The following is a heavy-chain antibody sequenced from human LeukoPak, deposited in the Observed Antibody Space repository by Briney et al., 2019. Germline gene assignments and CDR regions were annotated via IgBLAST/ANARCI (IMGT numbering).Heavy chain of an antibody. V-gene: IGHV1-18*01. Sequence: AAVKVSCKASGYIFTSYGISWVRQAPGQGREWMGWISAYNGNTNYAQKLQGRVTMTTDTPTSTAYMELRSLRSDDTAVYYCARFARPDTAMDPLYYYYYGMDVWRQGTTVTVSS. CDR2: ISAYNGNT. CDR3: ARFARPDTAMDPLYYYYYGMDV. D-gene: IGHD5-18*01. CDR1: GYIFTSYG. J-gene: IGHJ6*02.